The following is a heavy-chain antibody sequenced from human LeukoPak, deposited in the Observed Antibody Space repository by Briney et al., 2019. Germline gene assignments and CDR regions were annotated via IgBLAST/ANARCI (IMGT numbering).Heavy chain of an antibody. CDR3: ARDVARSGGY. Sequence: GGSVRLSCAASGFTFSSYSMNWVRQAPGKGLEWVSSISSSSSYIYYADSVKGRFTISRDNAKNSLYLQMNSLRVEDTAVYYCARDVARSGGYWGQGTLVTVSS. V-gene: IGHV3-21*01. D-gene: IGHD3-10*01. J-gene: IGHJ4*02. CDR2: ISSSSSYI. CDR1: GFTFSSYS.